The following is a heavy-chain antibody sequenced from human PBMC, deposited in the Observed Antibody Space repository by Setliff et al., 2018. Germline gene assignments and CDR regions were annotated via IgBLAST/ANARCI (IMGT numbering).Heavy chain of an antibody. V-gene: IGHV1-2*02. CDR3: ARDPFLVRQFPYYMDV. J-gene: IGHJ6*03. Sequence: ASVKVSCKAFGYTFTDYHIHWVRQAPGQGLEWMGWSDPKSGAARYAQKFRGRVTLTRDTSITTIYMEMNSVTSDDTAVYYCARDPFLVRQFPYYMDVWGKGTTVTVSS. CDR1: GYTFTDYH. D-gene: IGHD6-19*01. CDR2: SDPKSGAA.